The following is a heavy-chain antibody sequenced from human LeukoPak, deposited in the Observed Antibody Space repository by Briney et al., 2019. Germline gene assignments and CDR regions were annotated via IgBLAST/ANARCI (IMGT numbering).Heavy chain of an antibody. Sequence: SETLSLTCTVSGDPMSSGDYYWSWIRQPPGKGLEWIGYVYYTGGNTYYNPSLKSRVTISGDTSKNQFSLKLTSVTAADTAVYYCARLGGPAAVDYWGQGTLVTVSS. CDR1: GDPMSSGDYY. J-gene: IGHJ4*02. D-gene: IGHD2-2*01. V-gene: IGHV4-30-4*02. CDR3: ARLGGPAAVDY. CDR2: VYYTGGNT.